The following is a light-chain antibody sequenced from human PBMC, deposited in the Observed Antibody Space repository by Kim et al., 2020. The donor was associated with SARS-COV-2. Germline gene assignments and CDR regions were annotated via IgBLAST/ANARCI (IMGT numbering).Light chain of an antibody. V-gene: IGLV3-1*01. J-gene: IGLJ2*01. CDR3: QSWANNPHVI. CDR2: RGT. Sequence: VSHGQTATNTCSGNRRGETLACWCQQRPGPSPVLVIYRGTKRPAGIPDRFSGSNSGNTATLTISGAQAMDEADYYCQSWANNPHVIFGGGTQLTVL. CDR1: RRGETL.